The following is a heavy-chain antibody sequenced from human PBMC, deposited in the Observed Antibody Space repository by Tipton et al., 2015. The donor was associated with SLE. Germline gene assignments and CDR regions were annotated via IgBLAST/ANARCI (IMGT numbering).Heavy chain of an antibody. CDR3: AGVSQGIAAEDY. CDR1: GFTFSSYA. V-gene: IGHV3-23*01. CDR2: ISGSGGST. D-gene: IGHD6-13*01. J-gene: IGHJ4*02. Sequence: SLRLSCAASGFTFSSYAMSWVRQAPGKGLEWVSAISGSGGSTYYADSVKGRFTISRDNSKNTLYLQMNSLRAEDTAVYYCAGVSQGIAAEDYWGQGTLVTVSS.